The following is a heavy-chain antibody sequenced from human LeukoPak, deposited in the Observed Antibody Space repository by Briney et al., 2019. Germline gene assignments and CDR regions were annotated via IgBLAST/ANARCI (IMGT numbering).Heavy chain of an antibody. Sequence: SETLSLTCTVSGGSISSYYWSWIRQPPGKGLEWIGYIYYSGSTNYNPSLKSRVTISVDTSKNQFSLRLSSVTAADTAVYYCARGRLYMGDSSGYWGGNYFDYWGQGTLVTVSS. V-gene: IGHV4-59*01. D-gene: IGHD3-22*01. CDR2: IYYSGST. J-gene: IGHJ4*02. CDR3: ARGRLYMGDSSGYWGGNYFDY. CDR1: GGSISSYY.